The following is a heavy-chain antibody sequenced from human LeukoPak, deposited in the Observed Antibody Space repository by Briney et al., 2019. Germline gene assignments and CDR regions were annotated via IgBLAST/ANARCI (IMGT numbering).Heavy chain of an antibody. CDR2: IWYDGSNK. CDR1: GFTFSSYG. D-gene: IGHD2-15*01. V-gene: IGHV3-33*01. CDR3: ARESPRVVQDIVVVVAATLPDY. J-gene: IGHJ4*02. Sequence: SGGSLRLSCAASGFTFSSYGMHWVRQAPGKGLEWVAVIWYDGSNKYYADSVKGRFTISRDSSKNTLYLQMNSLRAEDTAVYYCARESPRVVQDIVVVVAATLPDYWGQGTLVTVSS.